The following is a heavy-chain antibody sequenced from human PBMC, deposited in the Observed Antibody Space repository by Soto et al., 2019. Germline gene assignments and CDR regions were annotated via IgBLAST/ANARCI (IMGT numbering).Heavy chain of an antibody. CDR1: GFTFSSYA. D-gene: IGHD5-12*01. J-gene: IGHJ4*02. Sequence: EVQLLESGGGLVQPGGSLRLSCAASGFTFSSYAMSWVRQAPGKGLEWVSAISGSGGSTYYADSVKGRFTISRDNSQNTLDLQRNNLRAEDTAVYYCVKDRGGGDGYNWDYWGQGTLVTVSS. CDR3: VKDRGGGDGYNWDY. V-gene: IGHV3-23*01. CDR2: ISGSGGST.